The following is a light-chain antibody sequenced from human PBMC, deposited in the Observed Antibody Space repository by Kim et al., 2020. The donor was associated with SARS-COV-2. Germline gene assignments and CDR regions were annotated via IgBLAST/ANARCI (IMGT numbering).Light chain of an antibody. CDR1: QSVSSNH. Sequence: EIVLTQSPGTLSLSPGERATLSCRASQSVSSNHLACYQQRLGQAPRLLVYGTSNRATGIPDRFSGSGSGTDFTLTVSRLEPEDSAVYYCQQYGTSPPITFGQGTRLEIK. V-gene: IGKV3-20*01. CDR2: GTS. CDR3: QQYGTSPPIT. J-gene: IGKJ5*01.